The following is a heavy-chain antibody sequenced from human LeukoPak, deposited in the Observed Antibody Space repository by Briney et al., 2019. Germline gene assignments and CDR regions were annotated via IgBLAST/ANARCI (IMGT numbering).Heavy chain of an antibody. CDR2: INPNSGGT. CDR3: ARVDLKYSSSPPGY. V-gene: IGHV1-2*06. Sequence: ASVKVSCKASGYTFTGYYMHWVRQAPGQGLEWMGRINPNSGGTNYAQEFQGRVTMTRDTSISTAYMELSRLRSDDTAVYYCARVDLKYSSSPPGYWGQGTLVTVSS. J-gene: IGHJ4*02. D-gene: IGHD6-6*01. CDR1: GYTFTGYY.